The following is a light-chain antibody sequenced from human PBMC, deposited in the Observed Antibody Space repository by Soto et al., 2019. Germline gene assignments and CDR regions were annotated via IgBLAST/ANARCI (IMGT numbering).Light chain of an antibody. CDR1: QTTSPKY. CDR2: GAS. J-gene: IGKJ5*01. Sequence: EIELTQSPGTLSLSPGESATLSCRVSQTTSPKYVAWYQQRRGLAPRLLVYGASKRAAGIPDRFSGSGSGTEFTLTISSLQSEDFAVYYCQQRSNWPSVTFGQGTRLEIK. V-gene: IGKV3D-20*02. CDR3: QQRSNWPSVT.